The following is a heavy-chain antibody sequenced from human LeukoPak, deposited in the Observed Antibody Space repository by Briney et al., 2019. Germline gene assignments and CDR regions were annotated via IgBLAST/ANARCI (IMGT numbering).Heavy chain of an antibody. CDR1: GFTFKDYA. D-gene: IGHD1-26*01. CDR3: ARDTQWAFDY. Sequence: GRSLRLSCAASGFTFKDYAMHWVRQAPGKGLEWVSGITWNSRDIGYADSVKGRFTISRDNAKNSLYLQMDSLRVEDTAVYYCARDTQWAFDYWGQGILVTVSS. J-gene: IGHJ4*02. V-gene: IGHV3-9*01. CDR2: ITWNSRDI.